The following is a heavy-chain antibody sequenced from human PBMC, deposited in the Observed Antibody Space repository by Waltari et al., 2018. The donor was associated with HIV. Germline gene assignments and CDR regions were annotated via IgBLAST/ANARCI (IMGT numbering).Heavy chain of an antibody. J-gene: IGHJ4*02. CDR2: ISSSSSYI. D-gene: IGHD6-13*01. Sequence: NWVRQAPGKGLEWVSSISSSSSYIYYADSVKGRFTISRDNAKNSLYLQMNSLRAEDTAVYYCARDQAGGYSNRGYYFDYWGQGTLVTVSS. V-gene: IGHV3-21*01. CDR3: ARDQAGGYSNRGYYFDY.